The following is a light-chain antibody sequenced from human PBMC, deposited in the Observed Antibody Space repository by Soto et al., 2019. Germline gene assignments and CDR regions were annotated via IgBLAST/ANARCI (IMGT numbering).Light chain of an antibody. J-gene: IGLJ2*01. Sequence: QSVLTQSPSASASLGASVKLTCTLSSGHSNYAIAWHQQHPEKGPRYLMNLNSDGSHRNGDGIPDRFSGSISGAERYLTISSLQSEDEADYYCQTWGTGIRVFGGGTKLTVL. CDR3: QTWGTGIRV. CDR2: LNSDGSH. V-gene: IGLV4-69*01. CDR1: SGHSNYA.